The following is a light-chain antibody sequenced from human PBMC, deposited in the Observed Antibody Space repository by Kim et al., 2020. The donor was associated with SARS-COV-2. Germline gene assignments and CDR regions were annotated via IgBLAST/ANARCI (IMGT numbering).Light chain of an antibody. Sequence: SVGDRVNIACRASPGIGNYLAWYQQKPGKLPELLIYAASALQSGVPFRISGSGSGTDFTLTINSLQPEDVATYFCQKYNSAPWTFGKGTKVEIK. J-gene: IGKJ1*01. CDR3: QKYNSAPWT. CDR2: AAS. V-gene: IGKV1-27*01. CDR1: PGIGNY.